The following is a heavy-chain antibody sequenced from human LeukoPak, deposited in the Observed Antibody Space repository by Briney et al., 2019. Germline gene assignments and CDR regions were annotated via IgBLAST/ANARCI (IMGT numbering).Heavy chain of an antibody. J-gene: IGHJ4*02. CDR3: AREDCSSTSCFFDY. Sequence: SETLSLTCTVSGGSISSGGYYWSWIRQHPGKGLEWIGYIYYSGSTYYNPSLRSRVTISVDTSKNQFSLKLSSVTAADTAVYYCAREDCSSTSCFFDYWGQGTLVIVSS. D-gene: IGHD2-2*01. V-gene: IGHV4-31*03. CDR2: IYYSGST. CDR1: GGSISSGGYY.